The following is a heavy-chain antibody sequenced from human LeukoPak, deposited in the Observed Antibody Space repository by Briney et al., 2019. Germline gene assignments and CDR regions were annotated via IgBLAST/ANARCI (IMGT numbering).Heavy chain of an antibody. V-gene: IGHV3-48*01. CDR2: ISSSSSTI. D-gene: IGHD2-2*01. Sequence: GGSLRLSCAASGFTFSDYSMNWVRQAPGKGLEWVSYISSSSSTIYYAGSLKGRFTISRDNAKNSLYLQMNSLTAEDTAVYYCAKEVVPAASVNWGQGTLVTVSS. CDR1: GFTFSDYS. CDR3: AKEVVPAASVN. J-gene: IGHJ4*02.